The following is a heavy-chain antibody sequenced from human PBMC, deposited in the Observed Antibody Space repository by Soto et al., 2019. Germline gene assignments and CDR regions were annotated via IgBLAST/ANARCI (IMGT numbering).Heavy chain of an antibody. D-gene: IGHD5-12*01. Sequence: GGSLRLSCAASGFTFSGSAMHWVRQASGKGLEWVGRIRSKANSYATAYAASVKGRFTISRDDSKNTAYLQMNSLKTEDTAVYYCTMVNSKPTWGSKRGYSGSRDDYGMDVWGQGTTVTVSS. CDR1: GFTFSGSA. CDR3: TMVNSKPTWGSKRGYSGSRDDYGMDV. V-gene: IGHV3-73*01. J-gene: IGHJ6*02. CDR2: IRSKANSYAT.